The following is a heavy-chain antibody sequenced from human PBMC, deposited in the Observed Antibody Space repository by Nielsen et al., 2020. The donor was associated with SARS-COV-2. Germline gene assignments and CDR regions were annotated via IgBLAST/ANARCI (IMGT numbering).Heavy chain of an antibody. D-gene: IGHD2-2*01. CDR2: ISGSGGST. V-gene: IGHV3-23*01. Sequence: GESLKISCAASGFTFSSYPMSWVRQAPGKGLEWVSAISGSGGSTYYADSVKGRFTISRDNSKNTLYLQMNSLRAEDTAVYYCAKDPNCSSTSCYDYFEYWGQGTLVTVSS. CDR1: GFTFSSYP. J-gene: IGHJ4*02. CDR3: AKDPNCSSTSCYDYFEY.